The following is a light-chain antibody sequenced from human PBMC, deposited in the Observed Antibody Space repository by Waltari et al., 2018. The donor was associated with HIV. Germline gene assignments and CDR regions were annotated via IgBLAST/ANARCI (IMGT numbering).Light chain of an antibody. J-gene: IGKJ5*01. CDR3: QQTYSPPRT. V-gene: IGKV1-39*01. Sequence: DIQMTQSPSSLSASIGDTVTITCRASQTIDNYLNWYQQHSGRVPKLLIYLTSTLQTGVPSRFSGRGAGTLFSLIINDVHPEDLATYFCQQTYSPPRTFGPGTRLE. CDR2: LTS. CDR1: QTIDNY.